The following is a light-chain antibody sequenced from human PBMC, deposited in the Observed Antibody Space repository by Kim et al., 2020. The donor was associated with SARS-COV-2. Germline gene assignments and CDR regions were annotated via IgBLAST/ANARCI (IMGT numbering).Light chain of an antibody. J-gene: IGKJ5*01. CDR2: AAS. CDR3: QQYGGSPSFT. V-gene: IGKV3-20*01. CDR1: QSVTSNY. Sequence: PGDAATLSCSAIQSVTSNYLAWYQQRPGQAPRLLIYAASKRAEGIPDRFSGSGSVADFTLTISRLEPEDFAVYYCQQYGGSPSFTFGQGTRLEIK.